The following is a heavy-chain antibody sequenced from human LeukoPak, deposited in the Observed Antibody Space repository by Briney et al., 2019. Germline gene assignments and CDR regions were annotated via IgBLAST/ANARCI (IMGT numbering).Heavy chain of an antibody. D-gene: IGHD2-21*01. CDR1: GFTFSSYS. Sequence: GSLRLSCAASGFTFSSYSMNWVRQAPGKGLEWVSSISSSSSYIYYADSVKGRFTISRDNAKNSLYLQVNSLRAEDTAVYYCASGGESSDYWGQGTLVTVSS. J-gene: IGHJ4*02. CDR3: ASGGESSDY. V-gene: IGHV3-21*01. CDR2: ISSSSSYI.